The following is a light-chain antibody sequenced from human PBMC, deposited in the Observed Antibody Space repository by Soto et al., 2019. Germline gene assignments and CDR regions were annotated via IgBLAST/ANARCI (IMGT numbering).Light chain of an antibody. CDR1: QSVSSN. V-gene: IGKV3-15*01. CDR2: GAS. CDR3: LQHNSYPLT. Sequence: EIVMTQSPATLSVSPVERATLSCRASQSVSSNLAWYQQKPGQAPRLLIYGASTRATGIPARFSGSGSGTEFTLTISSLQPEDFATYYCLQHNSYPLTFGGGTKVDIK. J-gene: IGKJ4*01.